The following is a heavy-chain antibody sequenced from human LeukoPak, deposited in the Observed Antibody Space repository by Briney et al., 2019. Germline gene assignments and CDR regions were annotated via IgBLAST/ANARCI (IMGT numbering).Heavy chain of an antibody. Sequence: GSLRLSCAASGFTFDDYAMHWVRQAPGKGLEWVSLISGDGGSTYYADSVKGRFTISRDNSKNSLYLQMNSLRTEDTALYYCANGDTAMVTGDYWGQGTLVTVSS. CDR2: ISGDGGST. J-gene: IGHJ4*02. D-gene: IGHD5-18*01. CDR3: ANGDTAMVTGDY. V-gene: IGHV3-43*02. CDR1: GFTFDDYA.